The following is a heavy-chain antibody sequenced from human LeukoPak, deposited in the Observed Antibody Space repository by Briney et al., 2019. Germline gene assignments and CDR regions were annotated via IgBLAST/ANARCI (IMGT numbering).Heavy chain of an antibody. V-gene: IGHV4-59*12. J-gene: IGHJ5*02. CDR1: GASISSDY. CDR2: IFFSGST. CDR3: AQSGWDIVVVPAAMEADRWFDP. Sequence: PSETLSLTCIVSGASISSDYWSWIRQPPGKGLEWIGYIFFSGSTNYNPSLKSRVTISVDTSKNQFSLKLSSVTAADTAVYYCAQSGWDIVVVPAAMEADRWFDPWGQGTLVTVSS. D-gene: IGHD2-2*01.